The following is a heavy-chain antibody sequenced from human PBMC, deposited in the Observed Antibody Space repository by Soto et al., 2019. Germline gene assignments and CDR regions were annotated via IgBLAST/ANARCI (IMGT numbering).Heavy chain of an antibody. Sequence: QVQLQQWGAGLLKPSETLSLTCAVYGGSFSGYYWSWIRQPPGKGLEWIGEINHSGSTNYNPSLKSRVTIRVXXSKNQFSLKLSSVTAADTAVYYCARGTWVRSAFDIWGQGTMVTVSS. CDR1: GGSFSGYY. V-gene: IGHV4-34*01. D-gene: IGHD3-10*01. CDR3: ARGTWVRSAFDI. J-gene: IGHJ3*02. CDR2: INHSGST.